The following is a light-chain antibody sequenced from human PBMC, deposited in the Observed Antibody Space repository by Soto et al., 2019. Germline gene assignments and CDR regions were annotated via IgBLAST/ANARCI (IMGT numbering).Light chain of an antibody. V-gene: IGLV6-57*04. CDR2: EDN. Sequence: NFMLTQPHSVSESPGKTVTSSCTRSSGSIASNYVQWYQQRPGSVPTTVIYEDNQRPSGVPDRFSGSLDTSSNSASLTISGLTTEDEADYYCQSYDSSNHGVVFGGGTKLTVL. CDR1: SGSIASNY. CDR3: QSYDSSNHGVV. J-gene: IGLJ2*01.